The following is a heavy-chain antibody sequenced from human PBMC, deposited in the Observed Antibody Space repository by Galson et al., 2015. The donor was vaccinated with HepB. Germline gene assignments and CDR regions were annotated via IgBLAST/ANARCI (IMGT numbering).Heavy chain of an antibody. CDR3: AHSGEQWLVAGATFDY. J-gene: IGHJ4*02. V-gene: IGHV2-5*02. CDR1: GFSLSTSGVG. CDR2: IYWDDDK. Sequence: PALVNPTQTLTLTCTFSGFSLSTSGVGVGWIRQLPGKALEWLALIYWDDDKRYSPSLKSRLTITKDTSKNQVVPTMTNMDPVDTATYYCAHSGEQWLVAGATFDYWGQGTLVTVSS. D-gene: IGHD6-19*01.